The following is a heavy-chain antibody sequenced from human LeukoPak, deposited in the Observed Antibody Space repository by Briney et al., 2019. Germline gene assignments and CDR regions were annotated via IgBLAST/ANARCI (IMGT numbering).Heavy chain of an antibody. D-gene: IGHD1-26*01. J-gene: IGHJ4*02. CDR2: IRQDGSEK. Sequence: PGGSLRLSCAASGFTFTTYWMSWISQALGKGLEWVANIRQDGSEKSYVDSVKGRFTISRDNAKNSVYLQMNSLRAEDTALYYCARGGGASDYWGQGTLVTVSS. V-gene: IGHV3-7*01. CDR1: GFTFTTYW. CDR3: ARGGGASDY.